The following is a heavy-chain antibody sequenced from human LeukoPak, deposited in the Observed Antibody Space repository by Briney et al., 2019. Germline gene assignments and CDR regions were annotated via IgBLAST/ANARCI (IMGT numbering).Heavy chain of an antibody. Sequence: PGGSLRLSCAASGFTFSSYEMNWVRQAPGKGLEWVANIGYSGRTIYYADSVKGRFTISRDNAKNSLYLQMNSLRVEDTAVHYCALLAVASDFDYWGQGALVTVSS. V-gene: IGHV3-48*03. J-gene: IGHJ4*02. CDR3: ALLAVASDFDY. CDR1: GFTFSSYE. CDR2: IGYSGRTI. D-gene: IGHD6-19*01.